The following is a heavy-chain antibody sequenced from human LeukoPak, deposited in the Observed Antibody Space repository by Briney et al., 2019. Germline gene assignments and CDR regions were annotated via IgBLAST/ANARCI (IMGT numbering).Heavy chain of an antibody. CDR1: GGSISSSSYY. Sequence: PSETLSLTCTVSGGSISSSSYYWGWIRQPPGKGLEWIGSIYYSGSTYYKPSLKSRVTISVDTSKNQFSLKLSSVTAADTAVYYCARGVTYYYGSGIDPWGQGTLVTVSS. CDR2: IYYSGST. D-gene: IGHD3-10*01. J-gene: IGHJ5*02. CDR3: ARGVTYYYGSGIDP. V-gene: IGHV4-39*07.